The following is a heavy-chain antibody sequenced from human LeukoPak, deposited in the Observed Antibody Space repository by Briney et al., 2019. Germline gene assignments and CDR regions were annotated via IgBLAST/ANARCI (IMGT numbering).Heavy chain of an antibody. CDR2: IYHSGST. D-gene: IGHD1-26*01. V-gene: IGHV4-38-2*02. Sequence: SETLSLTCTVSGYSISSGYYWGWIRQPPGKGLEWIGSIYHSGSTYYNPSLKSRVTISVDTSKNQFSLKLSSVTAADTAVYYCAQARLGSYYYYYYMDVWGKGTTVTASS. J-gene: IGHJ6*03. CDR1: GYSISSGYY. CDR3: AQARLGSYYYYYYMDV.